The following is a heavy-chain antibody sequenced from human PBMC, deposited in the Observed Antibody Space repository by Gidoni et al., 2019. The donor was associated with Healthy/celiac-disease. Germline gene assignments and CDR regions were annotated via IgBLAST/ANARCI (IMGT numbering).Heavy chain of an antibody. CDR1: GGSISSGGYS. V-gene: IGHV4-30-2*01. Sequence: QLQLQESGSGLVKPSQTLSLTCAVSGGSISSGGYSWSWIRQPPGKGLEWIGYIYHSGSTYYNPSLKSRVTISVDRSKNQFSLKLSSVTAADTAVYYCARARHDYDWDYYYGMDVWGQGTTVTVSS. J-gene: IGHJ6*02. D-gene: IGHD3-16*01. CDR2: IYHSGST. CDR3: ARARHDYDWDYYYGMDV.